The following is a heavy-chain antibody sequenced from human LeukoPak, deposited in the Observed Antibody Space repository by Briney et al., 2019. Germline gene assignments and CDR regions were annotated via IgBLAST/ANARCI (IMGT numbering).Heavy chain of an antibody. J-gene: IGHJ6*02. D-gene: IGHD2-2*02. CDR2: IIPILGIA. CDR3: ASVYCSSTSCYNYYYGMDV. Sequence: SATVSCKASGGTFSSYAISWVRQAPGQGLEWMGRIIPILGIANYAQKFQGRVTITADKSTSTAYMELSSLRSEDTAVYYCASVYCSSTSCYNYYYGMDVWGQGTTVTVSS. CDR1: GGTFSSYA. V-gene: IGHV1-69*04.